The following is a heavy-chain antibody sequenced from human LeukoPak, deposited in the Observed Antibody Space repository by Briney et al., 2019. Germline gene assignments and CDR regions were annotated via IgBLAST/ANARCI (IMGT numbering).Heavy chain of an antibody. CDR2: INPDGSDT. V-gene: IGHV3-74*01. CDR3: GRDMWGTFDY. D-gene: IGHD7-27*01. CDR1: GFTFSSFW. J-gene: IGHJ4*02. Sequence: GGSLRLSCAASGFTFSSFWMHWGRQAPEKGLVWVSRINPDGSDTTYADSVKGRFTISRDNAKNTLYLQMSSLRAEDTAVYYCGRDMWGTFDYWGQGALVTVSS.